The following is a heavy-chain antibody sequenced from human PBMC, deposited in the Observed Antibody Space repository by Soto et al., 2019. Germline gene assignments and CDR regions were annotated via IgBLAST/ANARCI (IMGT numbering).Heavy chain of an antibody. CDR2: VSPKTGET. V-gene: IGHV1-2*02. J-gene: IGHJ6*02. CDR1: GYPLTGYY. CDR3: ARRPMWRQVAQDYGMDV. Sequence: QVQLVQSGSEVKKPGASVTVSCKASGYPLTGYYIHWVRQAPGQGPGWMGWVSPKTGETNYVQKFQGRVTMTPETSTSTAYLELTRLRSDDTAVYYCARRPMWRQVAQDYGMDVWGPGTTVTVS. D-gene: IGHD2-15*01.